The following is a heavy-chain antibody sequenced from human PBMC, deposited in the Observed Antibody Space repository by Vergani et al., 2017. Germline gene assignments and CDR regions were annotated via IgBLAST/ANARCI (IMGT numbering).Heavy chain of an antibody. Sequence: EVQLVESGGGLVKPGGSLRLSCAASGFTFDDYAMHWVRQAPGKGLEWVSGISWNSGSIGYADSVKGRFTISSDNAKNSLYLQMNSLRAEDTALYYCAKDAGDCSSTSCPEGYFDYWGQGTLVTVSS. CDR3: AKDAGDCSSTSCPEGYFDY. J-gene: IGHJ4*02. CDR2: ISWNSGSI. CDR1: GFTFDDYA. V-gene: IGHV3-9*01. D-gene: IGHD2-2*01.